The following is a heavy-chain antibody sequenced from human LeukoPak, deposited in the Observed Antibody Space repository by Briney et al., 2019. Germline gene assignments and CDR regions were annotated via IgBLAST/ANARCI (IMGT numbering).Heavy chain of an antibody. J-gene: IGHJ3*02. D-gene: IGHD3-9*01. V-gene: IGHV4-59*01. CDR2: ISYSGST. CDR1: GGSISSYY. CDR3: ARVPHYDILTGYYWNAFDI. Sequence: SETLSLTCTVSGGSISSYYWSWIRQPPGQGLEWIGYISYSGSTNYNPSLKSRVTISVDTSKNQFSLKLSSVTAADTAVYYCARVPHYDILTGYYWNAFDIWGQGTMVTVS.